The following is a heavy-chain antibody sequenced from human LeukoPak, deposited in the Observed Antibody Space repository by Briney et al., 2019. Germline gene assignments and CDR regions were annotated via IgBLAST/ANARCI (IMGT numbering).Heavy chain of an antibody. V-gene: IGHV3-49*03. CDR3: TRDPPTRF. CDR1: GFTFGDYT. CDR2: IRNKADDGTP. Sequence: GGSLRLSCTGSGFTFGDYTITWIRQAPGKGLEGVGFIRNKADDGTPEYAASVQGRFTISRDDSKSIAYLQMDSLKTDETAVYFCTRDPPTRFWGQGNLVCVFS. D-gene: IGHD3-10*02. J-gene: IGHJ4*02.